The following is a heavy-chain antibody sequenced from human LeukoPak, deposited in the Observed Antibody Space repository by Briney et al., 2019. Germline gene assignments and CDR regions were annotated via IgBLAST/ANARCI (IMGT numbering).Heavy chain of an antibody. V-gene: IGHV4-61*01. CDR3: TRNLGS. CDR2: IFSSGRT. J-gene: IGHJ5*02. CDR1: GGSVSSGNYY. Sequence: SETLSLTCTVSGGSVSSGNYYWNWIRQPPGKGLEWIGYIFSSGRTGYNPSLKSRVTISVDTSKTQFSLSLTSVTAADTAVYFCTRNLGSWGQGTLVTVSS.